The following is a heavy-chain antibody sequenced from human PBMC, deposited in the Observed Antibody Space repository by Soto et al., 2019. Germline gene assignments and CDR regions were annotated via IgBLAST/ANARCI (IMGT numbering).Heavy chain of an antibody. D-gene: IGHD1-26*01. CDR3: ARGAPHYSHAFDI. J-gene: IGHJ3*02. CDR1: GGSISSGGYY. Sequence: SETLSLTCTVSGGSISSGGYYWSWIRQHPGKGLEWIGYIYYSGSTYYNPSLKSRVTISVDTSKNQFSLKLSSVTAADTAVYYCARGAPHYSHAFDIWGQGTMVTVSS. CDR2: IYYSGST. V-gene: IGHV4-31*03.